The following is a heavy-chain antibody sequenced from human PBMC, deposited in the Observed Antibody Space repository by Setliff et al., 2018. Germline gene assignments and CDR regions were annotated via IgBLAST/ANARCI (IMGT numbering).Heavy chain of an antibody. Sequence: SETLSLTCTVSGGSISSGSYYWSWIRQPAGKGLEWIGHIYTSGSTNYNPSLKSRVTISVDTSKNQFSLKLSSVTAADTAVYYCASSPNYDYVLGSYRLDYWGQGTLVTVSS. J-gene: IGHJ4*02. D-gene: IGHD3-16*02. V-gene: IGHV4-61*09. CDR3: ASSPNYDYVLGSYRLDY. CDR2: IYTSGST. CDR1: GGSISSGSYY.